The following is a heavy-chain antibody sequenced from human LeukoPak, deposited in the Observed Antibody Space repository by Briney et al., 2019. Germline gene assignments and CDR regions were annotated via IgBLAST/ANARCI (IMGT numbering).Heavy chain of an antibody. J-gene: IGHJ4*02. D-gene: IGHD6-13*01. CDR1: GGSISGYY. CDR2: IYYSGST. Sequence: KPSETLSLTCTVSGGSISGYYWSWIRQPPGKGLEWIGYIYYSGSTNYNPSLKSRVTISVDTSKNQFSLHLNSVIPEDTAIYYCARDEDGAAARNFDSWGQGILVTVSS. V-gene: IGHV4-59*12. CDR3: ARDEDGAAARNFDS.